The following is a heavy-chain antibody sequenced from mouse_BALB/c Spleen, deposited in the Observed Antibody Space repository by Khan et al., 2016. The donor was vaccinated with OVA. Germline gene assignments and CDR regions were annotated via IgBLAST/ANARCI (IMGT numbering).Heavy chain of an antibody. CDR2: ISNGGGST. D-gene: IGHD2-1*01. J-gene: IGHJ4*01. CDR3: ARRLYGNSFYYAMDY. V-gene: IGHV5-12*02. CDR1: GFTFSDYY. Sequence: EVKLLESGGGLVQPGGSLKLSCATSGFTFSDYYMYWVRQTPEKRLEWVAYISNGGGSTYYPDTVKGRFTISRDNAKNTLYLQMSRLKSEDTAMYYCARRLYGNSFYYAMDYWGQGTSVTVSS.